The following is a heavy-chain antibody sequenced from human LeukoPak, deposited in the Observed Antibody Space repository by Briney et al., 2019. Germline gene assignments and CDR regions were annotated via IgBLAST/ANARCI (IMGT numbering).Heavy chain of an antibody. CDR2: MNQDGSAK. CDR1: GFTVSSNY. V-gene: IGHV3-7*01. Sequence: PGGSLRLSCATSGFTVSSNYMSWVRQAPGKGLEWVANMNQDGSAKYYVDSVKGRFAISRDNAKNSLYLQMNNLRAEDTAVYYCARDNNRKDDSWGQGTLVTVSS. CDR3: ARDNNRKDDS. D-gene: IGHD1-14*01. J-gene: IGHJ5*02.